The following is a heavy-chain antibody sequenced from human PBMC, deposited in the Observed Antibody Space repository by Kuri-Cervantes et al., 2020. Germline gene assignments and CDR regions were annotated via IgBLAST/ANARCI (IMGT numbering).Heavy chain of an antibody. Sequence: GESLKISCAASGFTFSDYYMSWIRQAPGKGLEWVSYISSSGGTIYYADSVKGRFTISRDNAKNSLYLQMNSLRAEDTAVYYCARDLGHYDFPEYYFDYWGQGTLVTVSS. J-gene: IGHJ4*02. V-gene: IGHV3-11*04. CDR2: ISSSGGTI. CDR3: ARDLGHYDFPEYYFDY. CDR1: GFTFSDYY. D-gene: IGHD3-3*01.